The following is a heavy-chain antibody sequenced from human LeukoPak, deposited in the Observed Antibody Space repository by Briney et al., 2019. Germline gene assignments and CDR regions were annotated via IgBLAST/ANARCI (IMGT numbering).Heavy chain of an antibody. CDR1: GGSISSYY. CDR2: IYTSGST. CDR3: ASGVDCSSTSCYSMGPEYFQH. V-gene: IGHV4-4*07. Sequence: PSETLSLTCTVSGGSISSYYWSWIRQPAGKGLEWIGRIYTSGSTNYNPSLKRRVTMSVDTSKNQFSLKLSSVTAADTAVYYCASGVDCSSTSCYSMGPEYFQHWGQGTLVTVSS. D-gene: IGHD2-2*02. J-gene: IGHJ1*01.